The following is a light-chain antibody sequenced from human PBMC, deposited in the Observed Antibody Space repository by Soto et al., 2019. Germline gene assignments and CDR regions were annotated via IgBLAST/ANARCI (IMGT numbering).Light chain of an antibody. V-gene: IGLV8-61*01. J-gene: IGLJ3*02. Sequence: QTVVTQEPSFSVSPGGTVTLTCGLTSGSVSTNYYPSWYQQTPGQAPRTLIYSTSTRTSGVPDRFSGSILGNKAALTITGAQADDESDYYCLLFMVSGNSVFGGGTKLTVL. CDR3: LLFMVSGNSV. CDR2: STS. CDR1: SGSVSTNYY.